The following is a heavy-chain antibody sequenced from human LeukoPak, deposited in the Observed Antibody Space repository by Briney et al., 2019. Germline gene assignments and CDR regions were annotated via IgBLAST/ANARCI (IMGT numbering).Heavy chain of an antibody. V-gene: IGHV3-74*01. CDR1: GFTFSSYW. CDR2: INNDGTST. J-gene: IGHJ6*02. Sequence: PGGSLRLSCAASGFTFSSYWMHWVRQGPGKGLVWVSRINNDGTSTSYADSVKGRFTISRDNAKNTVYLQMNSLRAEDTAVYYCTRATVTSSRSFYYFYGMDVWGQGTTVTVSS. CDR3: TRATVTSSRSFYYFYGMDV. D-gene: IGHD4-17*01.